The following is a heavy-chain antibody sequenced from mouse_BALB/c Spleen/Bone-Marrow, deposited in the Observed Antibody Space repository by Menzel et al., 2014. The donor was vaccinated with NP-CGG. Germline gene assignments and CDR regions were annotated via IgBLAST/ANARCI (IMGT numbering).Heavy chain of an antibody. CDR3: AREGGY. Sequence: VKLQESGAKLASPGASVKLSCKASGYIFTSYWMQWVKQRPGQGLDWIGAIFPGDGDTRYTQKFKGKATLTADKSSSTAFMQLSSLASEDSAVYYCAREGGYWGQGTTLRVSS. CDR2: IFPGDGDT. J-gene: IGHJ2*01. V-gene: IGHV1-87*01. CDR1: GYIFTSYW.